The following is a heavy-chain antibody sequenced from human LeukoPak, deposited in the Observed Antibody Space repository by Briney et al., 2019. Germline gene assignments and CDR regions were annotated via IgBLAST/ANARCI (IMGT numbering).Heavy chain of an antibody. CDR1: GYTFTSYY. CDR2: INPNSGGT. D-gene: IGHD2-2*01. J-gene: IGHJ4*02. Sequence: ASVKVSCKASGYTFTSYYMHWVRQAPGQGLEWMGWINPNSGGTNYAQKFQGRVTMTRDTSISTAYMELSRLRSDDTAVYYCARDRYCSSTSCYPFDYWGQGTLVTVSS. V-gene: IGHV1-2*02. CDR3: ARDRYCSSTSCYPFDY.